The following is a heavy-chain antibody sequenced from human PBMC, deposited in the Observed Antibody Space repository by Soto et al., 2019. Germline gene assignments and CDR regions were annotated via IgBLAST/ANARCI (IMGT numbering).Heavy chain of an antibody. D-gene: IGHD6-13*01. V-gene: IGHV3-21*01. CDR3: ARGSNSWFTYYYGMDV. J-gene: IGHJ6*02. CDR2: ISSSSSYI. CDR1: GFTFSSYS. Sequence: EVQLVESGGGLVKPGGSLRLSCAASGFTFSSYSMNWVRQAPGKGLEWVSSISSSSSYIYYADSVKGRFTISSDNAKNSLDLQMYSLRAEDTAVYYCARGSNSWFTYYYGMDVWGQGTTVTVS.